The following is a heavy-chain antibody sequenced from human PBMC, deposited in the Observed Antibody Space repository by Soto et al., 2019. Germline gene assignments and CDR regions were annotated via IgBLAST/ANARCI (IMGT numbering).Heavy chain of an antibody. Sequence: SVKVSCKASGCTFSSYAISWVRQAPGQGLEWMGGIIPIFGTANYAQKFQGRVTITADESTSTAYMELSSLRSEDTAVYYCARDLKAFMRVIGVGGKGYYYYYGMDVWGKGTRVTFPS. CDR1: GCTFSSYA. V-gene: IGHV1-69*13. CDR3: ARDLKAFMRVIGVGGKGYYYYYGMDV. D-gene: IGHD6-19*01. J-gene: IGHJ6*04. CDR2: IIPIFGTA.